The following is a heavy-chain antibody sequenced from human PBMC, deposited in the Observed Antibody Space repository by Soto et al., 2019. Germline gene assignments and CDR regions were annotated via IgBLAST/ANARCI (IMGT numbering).Heavy chain of an antibody. CDR3: ARAITSVYYFDY. CDR1: GVSISSYY. J-gene: IGHJ4*02. CDR2: IYYSGST. V-gene: IGHV4-59*01. Sequence: SETLSLTCTVSGVSISSYYWSWIRQPPGKGLEWIGYIYYSGSTNYNPSLKSRVTISVDTSKNQFSLKLSSVTAADTAVYYCARAITSVYYFDYWGQGTLVTVS. D-gene: IGHD1-20*01.